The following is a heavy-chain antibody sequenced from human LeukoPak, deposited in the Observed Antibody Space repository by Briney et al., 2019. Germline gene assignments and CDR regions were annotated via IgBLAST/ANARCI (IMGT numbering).Heavy chain of an antibody. CDR1: GGSISMYY. Sequence: SETLSLTCPVAGGSISMYYWSWIRQPPGKGLEWIGYIYYIGSTNNNPSLKSRVPLSEETSKNQFSLKLSSVTAADTAVYYCARSLGKNSGYDRYYFDYWGQGTLVTVSS. J-gene: IGHJ4*02. D-gene: IGHD5-12*01. CDR3: ARSLGKNSGYDRYYFDY. V-gene: IGHV4-59*01. CDR2: IYYIGST.